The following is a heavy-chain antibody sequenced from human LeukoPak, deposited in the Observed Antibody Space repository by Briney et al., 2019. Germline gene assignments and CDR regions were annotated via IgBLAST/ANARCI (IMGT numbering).Heavy chain of an antibody. D-gene: IGHD5-18*01. J-gene: IGHJ4*02. V-gene: IGHV3-21*01. Sequence: GGSLRLSCAASGFTFSSYSMNWVRQAPGKGLEWVSSISSSSSYIYYADSVKGRFTISRDNAKNSLYLQMNSLRAEDTAVYYCARDDSSPVQYSYGYGPLDYWGQGTLVTVSS. CDR1: GFTFSSYS. CDR3: ARDDSSPVQYSYGYGPLDY. CDR2: ISSSSSYI.